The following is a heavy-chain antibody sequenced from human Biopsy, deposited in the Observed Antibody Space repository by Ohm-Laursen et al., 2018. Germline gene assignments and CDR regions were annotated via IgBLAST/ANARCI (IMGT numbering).Heavy chain of an antibody. CDR2: IYFTGRT. CDR1: GCPIDSYY. D-gene: IGHD5-24*01. J-gene: IGHJ2*01. CDR3: ASAGYNPDWNFDL. Sequence: SETLSLTCTVSGCPIDSYYWSWIRQPPGKALEWIGYIYFTGRTSYNPSLKSRVTMSVNTSKKQFSLRRGSVTAADTAVYYCASAGYNPDWNFDLWGRGTRVTVSS. V-gene: IGHV4-59*12.